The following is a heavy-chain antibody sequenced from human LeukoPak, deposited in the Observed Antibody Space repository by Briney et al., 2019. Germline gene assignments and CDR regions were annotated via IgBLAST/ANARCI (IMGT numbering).Heavy chain of an antibody. Sequence: SETLSLTCTVAGGSISSSSYYWGWIRQPRGKWLEWMGSIYYSGSTYYNPSLKSRVTISVDTSKNQFSLKLSSVTAADTAVYYCARHPDYDFWSGYPYYMDVWGKGTTVTVSS. CDR2: IYYSGST. CDR1: GGSISSSSYY. J-gene: IGHJ6*03. CDR3: ARHPDYDFWSGYPYYMDV. V-gene: IGHV4-39*01. D-gene: IGHD3-3*01.